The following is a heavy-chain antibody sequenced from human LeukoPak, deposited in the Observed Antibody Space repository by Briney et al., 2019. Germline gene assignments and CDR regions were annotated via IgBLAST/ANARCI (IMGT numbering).Heavy chain of an antibody. Sequence: GGSLRLSCAASGFTFSTYWVSWVRQAPGKGLEWVANVKEDGSQKYYVDSVKGRFTISRDNAKNALCLQMNSLRAEDTAVYYCARIKNSNFAYWGQGTLVTVSS. J-gene: IGHJ4*02. V-gene: IGHV3-7*01. CDR1: GFTFSTYW. CDR2: VKEDGSQK. CDR3: ARIKNSNFAY. D-gene: IGHD1/OR15-1a*01.